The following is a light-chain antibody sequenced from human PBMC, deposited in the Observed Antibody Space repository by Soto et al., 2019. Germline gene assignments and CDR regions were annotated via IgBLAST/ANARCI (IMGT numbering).Light chain of an antibody. CDR2: GAS. J-gene: IGKJ5*01. CDR1: QSVSSSY. V-gene: IGKV3-20*01. Sequence: EIVLTQSPGTLSLSPGERATLSCRASQSVSSSYLAWYQQKPGQAPRLLIYGASSRATGIPARFSGSGSGTDFTLTITRLEPEDSAVYFCQQYTGPPTTFGQGTRLENK. CDR3: QQYTGPPTT.